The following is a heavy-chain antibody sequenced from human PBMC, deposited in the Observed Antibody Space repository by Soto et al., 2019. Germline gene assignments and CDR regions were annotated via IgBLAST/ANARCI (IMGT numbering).Heavy chain of an antibody. D-gene: IGHD3-22*01. J-gene: IGHJ6*02. CDR2: INAGNGNT. CDR3: ARDPLWSSGYYGYYYYYGMDV. V-gene: IGHV1-3*01. Sequence: QVQLVQSGAEVKKPGASVKVSCKASGYTFTSYAMHWVRQAPGQRLEWMGWINAGNGNTNYAQKLQGRVTMTTDTSTSTAYMELRSLRSDDTAVYYCARDPLWSSGYYGYYYYYGMDVWGQGTTVTVSS. CDR1: GYTFTSYA.